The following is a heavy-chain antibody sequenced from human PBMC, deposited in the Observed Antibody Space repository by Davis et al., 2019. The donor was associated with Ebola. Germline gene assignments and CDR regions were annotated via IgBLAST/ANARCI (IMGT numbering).Heavy chain of an antibody. CDR3: ASFPFGFITGTTLEYGMDV. J-gene: IGHJ6*02. CDR1: GFTFSSYA. V-gene: IGHV3-30-3*01. D-gene: IGHD1-20*01. Sequence: GESLRISCAASGFTFSSYAMHWVRQAPGKGLEWVAVISYDGSNKYYADSVKGRFTISRDNSKNTLYLQMNSLRAEDTAVYYCASFPFGFITGTTLEYGMDVWGQGTTVTVSS. CDR2: ISYDGSNK.